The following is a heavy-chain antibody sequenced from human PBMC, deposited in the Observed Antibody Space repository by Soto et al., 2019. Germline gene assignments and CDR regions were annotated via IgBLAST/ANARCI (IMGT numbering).Heavy chain of an antibody. CDR1: GYNFTNYW. Sequence: PGESRKISCKGSGYNFTNYWIGWVRQMPGKGLEWMGIIYPGDSDTRYRPSFQGQVTISADKSISAAYLQWSSLKASDTAIYYCARIQAGYDSSGYYSAFDIWGQGTMVTVSS. CDR3: ARIQAGYDSSGYYSAFDI. J-gene: IGHJ3*02. CDR2: IYPGDSDT. V-gene: IGHV5-51*01. D-gene: IGHD3-22*01.